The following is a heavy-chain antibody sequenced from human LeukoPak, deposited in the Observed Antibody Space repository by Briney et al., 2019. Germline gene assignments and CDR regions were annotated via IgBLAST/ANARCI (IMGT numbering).Heavy chain of an antibody. J-gene: IGHJ4*02. V-gene: IGHV4-59*01. CDR1: GDFITAYY. CDR2: VYYSGST. Sequence: PSETLSLPCTVSGDFITAYYWSWIRQPPGKGLAWIGYVYYSGSTEYNPSLRSRVTISLEMSKRQFSLNLTSVTAADTAVYYCASNTGTVFDYWGQGALVTVSS. D-gene: IGHD7-27*01. CDR3: ASNTGTVFDY.